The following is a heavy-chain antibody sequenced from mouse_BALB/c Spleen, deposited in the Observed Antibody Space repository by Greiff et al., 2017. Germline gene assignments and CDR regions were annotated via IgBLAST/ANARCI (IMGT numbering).Heavy chain of an antibody. D-gene: IGHD1-1*02. CDR1: GYTFTSYW. V-gene: IGHV1S132*01. CDR2: IFPGTGTT. CDR3: ARRGDYGPDY. J-gene: IGHJ2*01. Sequence: QVHVKQSGAELVKPGASVKLSCKTSGYTFTSYWIQWVKQRPGQGLGWIGEIFPGTGTTYYNEKFKGKATLTIDTSSSTAYMQLSSLTSEDSAVYFCARRGDYGPDYWGQGTTLTVSS.